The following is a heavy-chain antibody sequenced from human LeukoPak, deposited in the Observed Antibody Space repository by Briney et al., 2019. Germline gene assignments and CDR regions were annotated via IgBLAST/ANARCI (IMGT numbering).Heavy chain of an antibody. CDR1: GYTLTELS. V-gene: IGHV1-24*01. Sequence: ASVKVSCKVSGYTLTELSMHWVRQAPGKGLEWMGGFDPEDGETIYAQKFQGRVTMTEDTSTDTAYMELSSLRSEDTAVHYCATPGIAAAGTSGDAFDIWGQGTMVTVSS. CDR3: ATPGIAAAGTSGDAFDI. J-gene: IGHJ3*02. D-gene: IGHD6-13*01. CDR2: FDPEDGET.